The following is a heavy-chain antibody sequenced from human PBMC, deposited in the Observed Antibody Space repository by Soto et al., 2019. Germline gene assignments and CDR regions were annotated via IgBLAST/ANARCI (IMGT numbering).Heavy chain of an antibody. CDR3: ARDKSWASDYGENWFDP. J-gene: IGHJ5*02. CDR2: MYNSGST. D-gene: IGHD4-17*01. Sequence: QLQLQESGPGLVKPSETLSLTCTVSGGSISSTNYYWGWIRQPPGKGLEWIGSMYNSGSTYYNPSLKSRVTISVDTSKNQFSLKLTSVTAADTAVYFCARDKSWASDYGENWFDPWGQGTLVTGSS. V-gene: IGHV4-39*02. CDR1: GGSISSTNYY.